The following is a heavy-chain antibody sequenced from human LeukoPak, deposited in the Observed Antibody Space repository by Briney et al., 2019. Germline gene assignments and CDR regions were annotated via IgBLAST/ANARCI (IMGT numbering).Heavy chain of an antibody. Sequence: GGSLRLSWAASGFTLGSDVMPGLGQAAGKGRAWVAVIWYYGSNKYYADSVKGRFTISRDNSKNTLYLQMNSLRAEDTAVYYCAREGVLHGGKIMGYWGQGTLVTVSS. V-gene: IGHV3-33*01. CDR1: GFTLGSDV. CDR3: AREGVLHGGKIMGY. J-gene: IGHJ4*02. CDR2: IWYYGSNK. D-gene: IGHD4-23*01.